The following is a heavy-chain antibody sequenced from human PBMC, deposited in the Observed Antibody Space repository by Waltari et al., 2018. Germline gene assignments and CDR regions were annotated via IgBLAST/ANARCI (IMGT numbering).Heavy chain of an antibody. CDR2: IYHSGST. Sequence: QVQLQESGPGLVKPSETLSLTCAVSGYSISRGYYWGGIRQPPGKGLEWIGSIYHSGSTYYNPSLKSRVTISVDTSKNQFSLKLSSVTAADTAVYYCARGAAAGPFQHWGQGTLVTVSS. D-gene: IGHD6-13*01. V-gene: IGHV4-38-2*01. CDR3: ARGAAAGPFQH. J-gene: IGHJ1*01. CDR1: GYSISRGYY.